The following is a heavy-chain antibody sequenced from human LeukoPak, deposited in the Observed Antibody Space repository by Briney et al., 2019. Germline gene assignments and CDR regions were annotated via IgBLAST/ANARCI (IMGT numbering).Heavy chain of an antibody. CDR2: TYYRSKWYT. Sequence: SQTLSLTCAISEDSDSSNSAAWNWIRQSPSRGLEWLGRTYYRSKWYTDYAVAVKSRITINPDTSKNQFSLQLNSVTPEDTAVYYCARVGEQWLVFFDYWGQGTLVTVSS. CDR1: EDSDSSNSAA. D-gene: IGHD6-19*01. CDR3: ARVGEQWLVFFDY. J-gene: IGHJ4*02. V-gene: IGHV6-1*01.